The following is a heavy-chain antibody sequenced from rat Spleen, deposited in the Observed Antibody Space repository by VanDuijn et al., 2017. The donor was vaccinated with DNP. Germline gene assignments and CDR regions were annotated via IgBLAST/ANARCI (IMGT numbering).Heavy chain of an antibody. D-gene: IGHD1-6*01. CDR1: GYSLTSNY. J-gene: IGHJ2*01. V-gene: IGHV3-1*01. CDR2: ISYSGST. Sequence: EVQLQESGPGLVKPSQSLSLTCSVTGYSLTSNYWGWLRKFPGNKMEWIGHISYSGSTNYNPSLKGRISITSDTSKNQFFLQVNSVTTEDTATYYCARGDILRSFDYWGQGVMVTVSS. CDR3: ARGDILRSFDY.